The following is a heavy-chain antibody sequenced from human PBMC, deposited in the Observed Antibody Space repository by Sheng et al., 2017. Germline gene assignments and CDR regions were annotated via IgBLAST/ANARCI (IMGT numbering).Heavy chain of an antibody. CDR2: ISGSSSST. J-gene: IGHJ4*01. CDR3: AKEHDCFSSSCYGGFPDY. V-gene: IGHV3-23*01. D-gene: IGHD2-2*01. Sequence: EVQLLESGGGLVQPGGSLRLSCAASAFTFSRYAMSWVRQAPGKGLEWVSGISGSSSSTYYADSVKGRFTISRDNSKNTLYLQMNSLRAEDTALYYCAKEHDCFSSSCYGGFPDYWG. CDR1: AFTFSRYA.